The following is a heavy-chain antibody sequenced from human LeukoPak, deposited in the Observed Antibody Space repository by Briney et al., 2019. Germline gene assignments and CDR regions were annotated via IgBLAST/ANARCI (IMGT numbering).Heavy chain of an antibody. CDR2: IRSKANSYAT. J-gene: IGHJ2*01. CDR3: TRYSNWNYGYWYFDL. Sequence: PGRSLTLSCAASGSTFSGSAMHWVRQASGKGLEWVGRIRSKANSYATAYAASVKGRFTISRDDSKNTAYLQMNSLKTEDTAVYYCTRYSNWNYGYWYFDLWGRGTLVTVSS. D-gene: IGHD1-7*01. CDR1: GSTFSGSA. V-gene: IGHV3-73*01.